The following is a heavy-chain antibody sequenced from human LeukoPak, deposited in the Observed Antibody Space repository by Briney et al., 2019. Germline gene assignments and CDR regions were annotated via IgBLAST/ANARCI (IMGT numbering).Heavy chain of an antibody. D-gene: IGHD1-1*01. CDR2: ISTGDTFI. J-gene: IGHJ3*01. CDR1: GFTFTTYS. V-gene: IGHV3-21*01. CDR3: ARWKPRSDALDV. Sequence: PGGSLRLSCEASGFTFTTYSTTWVRQTPGEGLEWVSSISTGDTFINYADSVKGRFTISRDNAKNSLFLQMTSLRAEDTAMYYCARWKPRSDALDVWGKGTMVMVSS.